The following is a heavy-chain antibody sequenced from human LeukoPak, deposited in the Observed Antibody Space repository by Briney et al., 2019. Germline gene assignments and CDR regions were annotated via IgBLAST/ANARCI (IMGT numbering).Heavy chain of an antibody. CDR2: INPSGGST. V-gene: IGHV1-46*01. CDR3: ARDRSIVVVTAPGGY. J-gene: IGHJ4*02. CDR1: GYTFTSYY. D-gene: IGHD2-21*02. Sequence: ASVKVSCKASGYTFTSYYMHWVPQAPGRGLEWMGLINPSGGSTSYAQKFQGRVTMTRDTSTSTVYMELSSLRSEDTAVYYCARDRSIVVVTAPGGYWGQGTLVTVSS.